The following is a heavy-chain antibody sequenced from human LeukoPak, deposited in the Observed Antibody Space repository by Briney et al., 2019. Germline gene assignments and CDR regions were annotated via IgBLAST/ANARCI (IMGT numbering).Heavy chain of an antibody. V-gene: IGHV4-39*01. D-gene: IGHD6-13*01. CDR2: IYYSGST. CDR1: GGSISSYY. J-gene: IGHJ4*02. Sequence: NPSETLSLTCTVSGGSISSYYWGWIRQPPGKGLEWIGSIYYSGSTYYNPSLKSRVTISVDTSKNQFSLKLSSVTAADTAVYYCARGEAAAAGNDYDYWGQGTLVTVSS. CDR3: ARGEAAAAGNDYDY.